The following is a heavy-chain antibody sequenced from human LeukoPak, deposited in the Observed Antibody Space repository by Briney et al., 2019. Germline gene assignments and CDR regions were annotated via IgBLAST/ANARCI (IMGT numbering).Heavy chain of an antibody. CDR3: MRSGSRSYYFDS. J-gene: IGHJ4*02. CDR2: MNPNSGNT. Sequence: GASVKVSCKASGYTFTSYDTNWVRQATGQGLEWMGWMNPNSGNTGYAQKFQGRVTITRDTSISTAYMELSRLRSDDTAVYYCMRSGSRSYYFDSWGQGTLVTVSS. D-gene: IGHD1-26*01. V-gene: IGHV1-8*03. CDR1: GYTFTSYD.